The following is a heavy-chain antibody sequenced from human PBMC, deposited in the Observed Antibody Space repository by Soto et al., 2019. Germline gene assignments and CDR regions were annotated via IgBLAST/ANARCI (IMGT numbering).Heavy chain of an antibody. V-gene: IGHV1-18*01. J-gene: IGHJ4*02. D-gene: IGHD3-3*01. CDR3: ARGNAPEVTKY. Sequence: QVQLVQSGAEVKKPGASVKVSCKASGYTFTSYGISWVRQAPGQGLEWMGWISAYNGNTNYAQKLQGRVTMTTDTPTNTAYRELGSLRSDDTAVYNLARGNAPEVTKYWAKGTLVTFSS. CDR1: GYTFTSYG. CDR2: ISAYNGNT.